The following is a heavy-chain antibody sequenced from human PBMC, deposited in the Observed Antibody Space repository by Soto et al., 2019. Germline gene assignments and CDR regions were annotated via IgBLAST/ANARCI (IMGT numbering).Heavy chain of an antibody. V-gene: IGHV4-30-4*01. Sequence: QVQLQESGPGLVKPSQTLSLTCTVSGGSISSGDYYWSWIRQPPGKGLEWIGYIYYSGSTYYNPSLKRRVTISVDTSKNRCSLKLSSVTAADTAVYYCARERPDGSRLAPWGQGTLVTVSS. CDR3: ARERPDGSRLAP. D-gene: IGHD6-13*01. CDR1: GGSISSGDYY. CDR2: IYYSGST. J-gene: IGHJ5*02.